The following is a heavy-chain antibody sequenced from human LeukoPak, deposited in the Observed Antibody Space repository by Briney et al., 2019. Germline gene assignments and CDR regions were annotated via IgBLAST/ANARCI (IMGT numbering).Heavy chain of an antibody. V-gene: IGHV3-11*04. CDR3: AREGIGSYYYYYYMDV. CDR2: ISSSGSTI. CDR1: GFTFSDYY. Sequence: GGSLRLSCAASGFTFSDYYMSWIRQAPGKGLEWVSYISSSGSTIYYADSVKGRFTISRDNAKNSLYLQMNSLRAEDTAVYYCAREGIGSYYYYYYMDVWGKGTTVTISS. D-gene: IGHD6-13*01. J-gene: IGHJ6*03.